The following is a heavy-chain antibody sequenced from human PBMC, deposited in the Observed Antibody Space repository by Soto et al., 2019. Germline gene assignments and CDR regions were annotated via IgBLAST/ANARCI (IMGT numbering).Heavy chain of an antibody. CDR1: GDSISSANNY. Sequence: QVQLQESGPGLVKPSQTLSLTCTVSGDSISSANNYWSWIRQPPGEGLEWIGFISYSGTTSYSPSLKSRLAISLDTSKKQFSLSLTSVTAADTAVYYCARGRGYSYGLDPWGQGTLVTVSS. CDR2: ISYSGTT. CDR3: ARGRGYSYGLDP. V-gene: IGHV4-30-4*01. J-gene: IGHJ5*02. D-gene: IGHD5-12*01.